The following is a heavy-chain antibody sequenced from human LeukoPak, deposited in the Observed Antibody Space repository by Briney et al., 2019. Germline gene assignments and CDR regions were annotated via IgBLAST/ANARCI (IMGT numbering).Heavy chain of an antibody. J-gene: IGHJ4*02. Sequence: GRSLRLSCAASGFTFSSYAMHWVRQAPGKGLEWVAVISYDGSNKYYADSVKGRFTISRDNSKNTPYLQMNSLRAEDTAVYYCARANIVSGGTHLDYWGQGTLVTVSS. V-gene: IGHV3-30-3*01. D-gene: IGHD3-16*01. CDR3: ARANIVSGGTHLDY. CDR2: ISYDGSNK. CDR1: GFTFSSYA.